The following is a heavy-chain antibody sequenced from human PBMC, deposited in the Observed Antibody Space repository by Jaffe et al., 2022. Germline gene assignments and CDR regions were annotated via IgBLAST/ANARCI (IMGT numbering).Heavy chain of an antibody. V-gene: IGHV3-23*01. CDR3: AKDLIPYGDYPNDAFDI. CDR1: GFTFSSYA. J-gene: IGHJ3*02. D-gene: IGHD4-17*01. CDR2: ISGSGGST. Sequence: EVQLLESGGGLVQPGGSLRLSCAASGFTFSSYAMSWVRQAPGKGLEWVSAISGSGGSTYYADSVKGRFTISRDNSKNTLYLQMNSLRAEDTAVYYCAKDLIPYGDYPNDAFDIWGQGTMVTVSS.